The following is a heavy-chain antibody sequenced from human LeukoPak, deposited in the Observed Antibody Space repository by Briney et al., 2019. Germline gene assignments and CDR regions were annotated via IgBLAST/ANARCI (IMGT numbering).Heavy chain of an antibody. CDR3: ARVNTYYYDSSGYFFDY. J-gene: IGHJ4*02. CDR1: GGSISSYY. Sequence: PSETLSLTCTVSGGSISSYYWSWIRQLAGKGLEWIGRIYTSGSTNYNPSLKSRVTMSVDTSKNQFSLKLSSVTAADTAVYYCARVNTYYYDSSGYFFDYWGQGTLVTVSS. CDR2: IYTSGST. D-gene: IGHD3-22*01. V-gene: IGHV4-4*07.